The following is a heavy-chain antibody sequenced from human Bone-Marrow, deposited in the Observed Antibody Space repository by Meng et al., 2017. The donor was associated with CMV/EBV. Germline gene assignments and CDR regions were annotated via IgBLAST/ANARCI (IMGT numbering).Heavy chain of an antibody. CDR1: GGSVSSGSYY. CDR3: ARDTLLYYYGMEV. V-gene: IGHV4-61*01. J-gene: IGHJ6*02. Sequence: SETLSLTCTVSGGSVSSGSYYWSWIRQPPGKGLEWIGYIYYSGSTNYNPSLKSRVTISVDTSKNQFSLKLSSVTAADTAVYYCARDTLLYYYGMEVWGQGTMVNVSS. CDR2: IYYSGST.